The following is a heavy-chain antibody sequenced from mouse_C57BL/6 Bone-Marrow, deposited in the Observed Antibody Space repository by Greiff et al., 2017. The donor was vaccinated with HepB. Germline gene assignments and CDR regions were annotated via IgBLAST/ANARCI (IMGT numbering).Heavy chain of an antibody. J-gene: IGHJ2*01. Sequence: DVQLVESGGDLVKPGGSLKLSCAASGFTFSSYGMSWVRQTPDKRLEWVATISSGGSYTYYPDSVKGRFTISRDNAKNTLYLQMSSLKSEDTAMYYCARRITTYYFDYWGQGTTLTVSS. V-gene: IGHV5-6*01. D-gene: IGHD2-4*01. CDR2: ISSGGSYT. CDR3: ARRITTYYFDY. CDR1: GFTFSSYG.